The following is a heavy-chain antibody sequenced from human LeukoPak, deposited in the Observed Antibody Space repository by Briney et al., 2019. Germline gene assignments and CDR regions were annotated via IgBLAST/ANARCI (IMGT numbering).Heavy chain of an antibody. CDR1: GFTFSTYN. J-gene: IGHJ6*03. Sequence: GGSLRLSCAASGFTFSTYNMNWVRQAPGKGLEWVSSISSTSYYIYYADSVRGRFAISRDNAKNSLDLQMNSLRAEDTAVYYCTRDVGFCGGGSCLYYYMDVWGKGTTVTVSS. CDR2: ISSTSYYI. V-gene: IGHV3-21*01. CDR3: TRDVGFCGGGSCLYYYMDV. D-gene: IGHD2-15*01.